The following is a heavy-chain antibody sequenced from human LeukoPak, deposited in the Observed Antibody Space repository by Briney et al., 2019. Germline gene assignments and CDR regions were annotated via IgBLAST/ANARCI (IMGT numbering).Heavy chain of an antibody. V-gene: IGHV4-39*01. Sequence: SETLSLTCTVSGGSISSSNAYWGWIRQPPGKGLEWIGSIYYSKNTYYNPSLKSRVTISADTSKNQFSLTLGSVSATDTAVYFCASPRGFSYGYFDNWGQGTLVTVSS. CDR1: GGSISSSNAY. CDR2: IYYSKNT. J-gene: IGHJ4*02. CDR3: ASPRGFSYGYFDN. D-gene: IGHD5-18*01.